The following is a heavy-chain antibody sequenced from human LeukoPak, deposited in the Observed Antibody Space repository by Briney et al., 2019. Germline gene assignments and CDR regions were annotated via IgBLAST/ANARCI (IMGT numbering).Heavy chain of an antibody. Sequence: GESLKISCQGSGYRFIGYWIGWVRQVPGKGLEWLGIICPGDSDTKYRPSLQGQVTISVDKSINTAYLQWSGLKASDTAIYYCARSEMSTFFDLWGQGTLVTVSS. V-gene: IGHV5-51*01. CDR2: ICPGDSDT. CDR3: ARSEMSTFFDL. D-gene: IGHD5-24*01. J-gene: IGHJ5*02. CDR1: GYRFIGYW.